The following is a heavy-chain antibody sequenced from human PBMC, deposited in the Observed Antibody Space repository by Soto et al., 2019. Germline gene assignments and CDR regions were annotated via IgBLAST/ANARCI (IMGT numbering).Heavy chain of an antibody. CDR3: ASRLTIYDFWSGYLPD. J-gene: IGHJ4*02. D-gene: IGHD3-3*01. V-gene: IGHV3-23*01. Sequence: GGSLRLSCAASGFTFSSYAMSWVRQAPGKGLEWVSAISGSGGSTYYADSVKGRFTISRDNSKNTLYLQMNSLRAEDTAVYYCASRLTIYDFWSGYLPDWGQGTLVTVSS. CDR1: GFTFSSYA. CDR2: ISGSGGST.